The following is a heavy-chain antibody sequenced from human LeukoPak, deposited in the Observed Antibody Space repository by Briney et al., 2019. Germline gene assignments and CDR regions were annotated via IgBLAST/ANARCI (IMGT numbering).Heavy chain of an antibody. V-gene: IGHV4-38-2*02. CDR2: LSHSGST. CDR3: ARERIERYTYASSDFDY. CDR1: GYSISSDYY. Sequence: SETLSLTCTVSGYSISSDYYWGWSRQPPGKGLEWIASLSHSGSTYYNPSLKSRVTISVDTSKNQFSLKVTSVTAADTALYYCARERIERYTYASSDFDYWGRGTLVTVSS. D-gene: IGHD5-18*01. J-gene: IGHJ4*02.